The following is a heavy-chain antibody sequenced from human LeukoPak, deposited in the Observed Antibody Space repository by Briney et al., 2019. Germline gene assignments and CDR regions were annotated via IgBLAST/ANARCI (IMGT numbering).Heavy chain of an antibody. Sequence: PGGSLRLSCAASGFTFSSYGMSWVRQAPGKGLEWVSSISSSSSYIYHADSVKGRFTISRDNAKNSLYLQMNSLRAEDTAVYYCARGSRHSYGVDYWGQGTLVTVSS. J-gene: IGHJ4*02. CDR2: ISSSSSYI. CDR1: GFTFSSYG. V-gene: IGHV3-21*01. CDR3: ARGSRHSYGVDY. D-gene: IGHD5-18*01.